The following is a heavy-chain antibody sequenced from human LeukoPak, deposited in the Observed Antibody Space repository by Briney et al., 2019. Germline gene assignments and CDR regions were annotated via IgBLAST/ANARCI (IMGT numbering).Heavy chain of an antibody. J-gene: IGHJ4*02. CDR3: ARAEHIVEPFDY. CDR2: ISSSGSTI. D-gene: IGHD2-21*01. Sequence: PGGSLRLSCAASGFTFSDYYMRWIRQAPGKGLEWVSYISSSGSTIYYADSVKGRFTISRDNAKNSLYLQMNSLRAEDTAVYYCARAEHIVEPFDYWGQGTLVTVSS. V-gene: IGHV3-11*01. CDR1: GFTFSDYY.